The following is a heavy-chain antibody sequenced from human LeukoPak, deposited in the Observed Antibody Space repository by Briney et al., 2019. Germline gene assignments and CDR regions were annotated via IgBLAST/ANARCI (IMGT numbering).Heavy chain of an antibody. CDR1: GGSISSGGYY. V-gene: IGHV4-31*03. CDR2: IYYSEST. D-gene: IGHD2-2*03. J-gene: IGHJ3*02. CDR3: ARLDIVVVPAARVAGAFDI. Sequence: SETLSLTCTVSGGSISSGGYYWSWIRQHPGKGLEWIGYIYYSESTYYNPSLKSRVTISVDTSKNQFSLKLSSVTAADTAVYYCARLDIVVVPAARVAGAFDIWGQGTMVAVSS.